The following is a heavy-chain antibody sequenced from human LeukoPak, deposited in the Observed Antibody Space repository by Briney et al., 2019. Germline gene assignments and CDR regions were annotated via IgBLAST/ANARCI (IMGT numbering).Heavy chain of an antibody. CDR3: ARYPRYYYDSSGYYYLVGTIDY. V-gene: IGHV4-39*01. CDR1: GGSISSSSYY. J-gene: IGHJ4*02. Sequence: SETLSLTRTVSGGSISSSSYYWGWIRQPPGKGLEWIGSIYYSGSTYYNPSLKSRVTISVDTSKNQFSLKLSSVTAADTAVYYCARYPRYYYDSSGYYYLVGTIDYWGQGTLVTVSS. CDR2: IYYSGST. D-gene: IGHD3-22*01.